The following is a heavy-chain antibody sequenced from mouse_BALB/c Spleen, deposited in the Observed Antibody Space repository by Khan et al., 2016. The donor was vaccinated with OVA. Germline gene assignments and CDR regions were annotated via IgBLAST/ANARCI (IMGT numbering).Heavy chain of an antibody. CDR1: GYTFTDYY. D-gene: IGHD1-2*01. J-gene: IGHJ3*01. CDR3: ARRNYFGYTFAY. CDR2: ISPGIGDT. Sequence: VQLQESGAELARPGASVKLSCKASGYTFTDYYINWVKQRTGQGLEWIGDISPGIGDTYYNERFKGKATLTADKSSSTAYMQLSSLTSEASAVYFCARRNYFGYTFAYWGQGTLVTVSA. V-gene: IGHV1-77*01.